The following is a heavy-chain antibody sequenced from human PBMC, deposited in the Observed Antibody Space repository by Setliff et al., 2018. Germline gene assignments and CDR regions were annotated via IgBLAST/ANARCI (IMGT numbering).Heavy chain of an antibody. CDR2: ATPIFTTA. D-gene: IGHD3-9*01. CDR1: RGTFSNYA. J-gene: IGHJ4*02. V-gene: IGHV1-69*13. Sequence: ASVKVSCKTSRGTFSNYAISWVRQAPGQGLEWMGGATPIFTTANYAQKFQGRVTITADESTSTAYMELSSLRSEDTAVYYCATGSPLRYFDWSPGGYWGQGTLVTVSS. CDR3: ATGSPLRYFDWSPGGY.